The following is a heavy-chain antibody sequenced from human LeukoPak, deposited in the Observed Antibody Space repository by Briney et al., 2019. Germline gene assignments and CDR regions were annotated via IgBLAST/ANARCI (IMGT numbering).Heavy chain of an antibody. J-gene: IGHJ4*02. V-gene: IGHV3-21*01. CDR1: GFTFSSYS. Sequence: GGSLRLSCAASGFTFSSYSMNWVRQAPGKGLEWVSSISSSSSYIYYADSVKGRFTISRDNAKNSLYLQMNSLRAEDTAVYYCARSYGDSRIGDCWGQGNLVTVSS. D-gene: IGHD4-17*01. CDR2: ISSSSSYI. CDR3: ARSYGDSRIGDC.